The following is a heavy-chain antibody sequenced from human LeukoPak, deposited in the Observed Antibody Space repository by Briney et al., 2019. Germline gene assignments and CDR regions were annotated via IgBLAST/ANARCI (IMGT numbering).Heavy chain of an antibody. CDR2: ISTSGST. V-gene: IGHV4-4*07. D-gene: IGHD3-22*01. CDR1: GGSISSYY. CDR3: ARVSHYYDSSGYYYVRAFDI. Sequence: SETLSLTCTVSGGSISSYYWSWIRQPAGKGLEWIGRISTSGSTNYNPSPKSRVTMSVDTSNNQFSLKLSSVTAADTAVYYCARVSHYYDSSGYYYVRAFDIWGQGTMVTVSS. J-gene: IGHJ3*02.